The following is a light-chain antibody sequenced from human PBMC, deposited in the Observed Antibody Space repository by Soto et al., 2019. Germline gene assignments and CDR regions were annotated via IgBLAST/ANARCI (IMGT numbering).Light chain of an antibody. CDR3: QRYDISPFP. CDR1: QSVTSTY. V-gene: IGKV3-20*01. CDR2: GAS. Sequence: EIVLTQSPGTLSLSPGERATLSCRASQSVTSTYLAWYQQKPGQAPRLLIYGASSRATGIPDRFSVSGSGTDFTLTISRLEPEDFAVYYCQRYDISPFPFGQGTKLEIK. J-gene: IGKJ2*01.